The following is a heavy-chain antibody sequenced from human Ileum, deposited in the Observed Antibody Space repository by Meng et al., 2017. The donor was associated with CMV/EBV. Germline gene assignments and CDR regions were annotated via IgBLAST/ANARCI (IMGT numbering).Heavy chain of an antibody. D-gene: IGHD6-13*01. CDR1: GASISSGDYY. Sequence: HVQLHASGPGPVKPSLTPSLSCTVSGASISSGDYYWSWIRQPPGKGLEWIGYICFSGNTYYNPSLNNRVIISIDTPRNQFSLKVDSVTAADTAVYYCARFRIAALGNLFDPWGHGTLVTVSS. CDR3: ARFRIAALGNLFDP. J-gene: IGHJ5*02. CDR2: ICFSGNT. V-gene: IGHV4-30-4*08.